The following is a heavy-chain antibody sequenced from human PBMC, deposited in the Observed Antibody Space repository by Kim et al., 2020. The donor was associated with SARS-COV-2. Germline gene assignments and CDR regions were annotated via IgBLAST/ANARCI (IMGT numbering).Heavy chain of an antibody. V-gene: IGHV4-39*07. CDR1: GGSISSSSYY. Sequence: SETLSLTCTVSGGSISSSSYYWGWIRQPPGKGLEWIGSIYYSGSTSYNLYLKIRVTISIDTSKNQFSLKLSSVTAAATAVCYCERVACWGGRCGAGYFD. CDR2: IYYSGST. CDR3: ERVACWGGRCGAGYFD. D-gene: IGHD2-21*01. J-gene: IGHJ2*01.